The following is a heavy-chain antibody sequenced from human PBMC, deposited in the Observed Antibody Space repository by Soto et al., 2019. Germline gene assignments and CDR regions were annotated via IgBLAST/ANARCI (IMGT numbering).Heavy chain of an antibody. CDR2: TYFAGST. D-gene: IGHD5-18*01. J-gene: IGHJ4*01. V-gene: IGHV4-39*01. CDR1: GCSISSTPSY. Sequence: SETLSLTCTVSGCSISSTPSYWAWIRQPPGQGREGVGSTYFAGSTYYNPSLKSRVSISVDTSKNQISLKVSPAPATDTAVYFCARPRHHTAMVFDYWGQGALVTVSS. CDR3: ARPRHHTAMVFDY.